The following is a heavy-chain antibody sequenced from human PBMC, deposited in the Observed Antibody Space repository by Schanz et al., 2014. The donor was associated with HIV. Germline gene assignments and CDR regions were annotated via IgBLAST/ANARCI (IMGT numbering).Heavy chain of an antibody. CDR3: ARSRYHQLYGXXXH. Sequence: QVQLVQSGAAVKKPGASVRVSCKASEYPFTGYYVHWVRQAPGQGLEWMGWINPSSGGTNLAQKFQGRVTMTRDTXXXTAYMDLTRLRSXXXXXXYCARSRYHQLYGXXXHWGQGTLXXVSS. D-gene: IGHD2-15*01. CDR1: EYPFTGYY. V-gene: IGHV1-2*02. J-gene: IGHJ4*02. CDR2: INPSSGGT.